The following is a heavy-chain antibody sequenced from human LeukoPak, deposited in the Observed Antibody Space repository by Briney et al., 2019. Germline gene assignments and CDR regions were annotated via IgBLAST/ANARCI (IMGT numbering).Heavy chain of an antibody. CDR2: IYYSGST. CDR3: ARAPGREATDAFDI. CDR1: GGSISSYY. V-gene: IGHV4-59*01. J-gene: IGHJ3*02. D-gene: IGHD1-26*01. Sequence: PSETLSLTCTVSGGSISSYYWSWIRQPPGKGLEWIGYIYYSGSTNYNPSLKSRVTISVDTSKNQFSLKLSSVTAADTAVYYCARAPGREATDAFDIWGQGTMVTVSS.